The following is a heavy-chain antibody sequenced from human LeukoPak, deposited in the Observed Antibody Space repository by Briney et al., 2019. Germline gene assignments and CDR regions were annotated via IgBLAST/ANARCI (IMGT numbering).Heavy chain of an antibody. CDR2: ISSSSPTI. J-gene: IGHJ4*02. D-gene: IGHD3-10*01. V-gene: IGHV3-48*03. CDR1: GFTFSSYE. CDR3: ARDHGYGSGLDY. Sequence: GGSLRLSCAASGFTFSSYEMNWVRQPPGKGLEWVSYISSSSPTIYYADSVKGRFTISRDNAKNSLYLQMNSLRAEDTAVYYCARDHGYGSGLDYWGRGTLVTVSS.